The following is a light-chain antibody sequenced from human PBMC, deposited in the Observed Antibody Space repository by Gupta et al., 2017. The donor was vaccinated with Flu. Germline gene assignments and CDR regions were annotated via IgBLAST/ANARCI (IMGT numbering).Light chain of an antibody. V-gene: IGKV3-15*01. CDR3: QQDNNWPLT. CDR2: GAS. CDR1: QSVSSN. Sequence: EIVMTQSPATLSVSPGERATLSCRASQSVSSNLAWYQQKPGQAPRLLIHGASTRATGIPARFSGSGSGTKSTLTISSLQSEDFAVYYCQQDNNWPLTFGQGTLLEIK. J-gene: IGKJ5*01.